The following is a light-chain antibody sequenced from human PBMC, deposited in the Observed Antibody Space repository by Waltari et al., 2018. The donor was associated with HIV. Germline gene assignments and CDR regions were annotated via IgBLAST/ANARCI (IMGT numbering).Light chain of an antibody. CDR2: GNT. Sequence: SYELTQPPSVSASPGQTARITCSGDTLAKQYGYWYQQKPGQAPKLMRYGNTARPSGIPERFSGSSSGTTVTLTISRVQAADEADYYCQSIDSGGTFVFGSGTQVTVL. CDR3: QSIDSGGTFV. CDR1: TLAKQY. J-gene: IGLJ1*01. V-gene: IGLV3-25*03.